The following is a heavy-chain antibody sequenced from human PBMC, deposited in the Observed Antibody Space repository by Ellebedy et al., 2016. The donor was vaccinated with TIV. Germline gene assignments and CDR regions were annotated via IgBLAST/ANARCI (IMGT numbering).Heavy chain of an antibody. CDR2: IYYRSKWHN. V-gene: IGHV6-1*01. Sequence: SETLSLXCAISGDSVSNNNAAWSWIRQSPSRGLEWLGRIYYRSKWHNDYAVSVKSRITINPDTSKNQFSLQLNSVILEDTAVYYCAGGSRLSEWGQGTLVTVSS. J-gene: IGHJ4*02. D-gene: IGHD1-14*01. CDR1: GDSVSNNNAA. CDR3: AGGSRLSE.